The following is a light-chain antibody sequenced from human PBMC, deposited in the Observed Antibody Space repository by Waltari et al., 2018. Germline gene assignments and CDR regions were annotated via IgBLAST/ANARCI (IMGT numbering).Light chain of an antibody. Sequence: QSALTQPRSVSGSPGQSVTISCTGSSSDVGGYIYVSWYHHQPGRAPKVMIYDFDKRPSGVPDRFSGSQSGKTASLTISGLQAEDEGDYYCCSYAGRYTFVFGSGTKVTVL. CDR2: DFD. CDR1: SSDVGGYIY. CDR3: CSYAGRYTFV. V-gene: IGLV2-11*01. J-gene: IGLJ1*01.